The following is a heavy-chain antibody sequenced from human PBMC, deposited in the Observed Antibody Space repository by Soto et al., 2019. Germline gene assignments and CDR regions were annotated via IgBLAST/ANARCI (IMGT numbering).Heavy chain of an antibody. D-gene: IGHD4-17*01. Sequence: QVQLVQSGAEVKKPGASVKASCKASGYTFTSYDINWVRQATGQGLEWMGWMNPNSGNTGYAQKFQGRVTMTRNTSISTADMELSSLRSEDTAVYYCARNYGDSGVSWFDPWGQGTLVTVSS. V-gene: IGHV1-8*01. J-gene: IGHJ5*02. CDR3: ARNYGDSGVSWFDP. CDR1: GYTFTSYD. CDR2: MNPNSGNT.